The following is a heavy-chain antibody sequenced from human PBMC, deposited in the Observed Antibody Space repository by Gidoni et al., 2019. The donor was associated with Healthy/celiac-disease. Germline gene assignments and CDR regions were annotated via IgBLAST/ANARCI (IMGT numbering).Heavy chain of an antibody. V-gene: IGHV4-4*02. CDR2: IYHSGST. Sequence: QVQLQASGPGLVNASGILCRSCAVSGGSRSSSNWWSWVRQPPGKGLEWIGEIYHSGSTNYNPSLKSRVTISVDKSKNQFSLKLSSVTAADTAVYYCARVPYGEDRDAFDIWGQGTMVTVSS. CDR3: ARVPYGEDRDAFDI. D-gene: IGHD4-17*01. J-gene: IGHJ3*02. CDR1: GGSRSSSNW.